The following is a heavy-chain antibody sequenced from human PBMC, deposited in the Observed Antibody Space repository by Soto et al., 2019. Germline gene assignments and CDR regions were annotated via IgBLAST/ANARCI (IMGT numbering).Heavy chain of an antibody. CDR2: IIPIVDIP. D-gene: IGHD2-8*02. V-gene: IGHV1-69*02. CDR1: GGTFSRYT. CDR3: ASHFTGVLGLGTSPPGGDNFGWDV. J-gene: IGHJ6*02. Sequence: QVQLVQSGAEVKKPGSSVKVSCKASGGTFSRYTFTWVRQAPGQGLEWMGRIIPIVDIPNYAQKFQGRVTITADKSTSRAYMELSRLTSEDTAGYYCASHFTGVLGLGTSPPGGDNFGWDVWGQGTTVSVS.